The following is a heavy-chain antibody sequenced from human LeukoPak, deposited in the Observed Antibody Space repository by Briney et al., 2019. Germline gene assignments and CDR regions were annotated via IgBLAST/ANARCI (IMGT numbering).Heavy chain of an antibody. V-gene: IGHV3-23*01. CDR3: ARDIGVGAFSDAFDI. D-gene: IGHD1-26*01. J-gene: IGHJ3*02. CDR1: GFTFSSYA. Sequence: GGSLRLSCAASGFTFSSYAMSWDRQAPGKGLEWVSAISGSGGSTYYADSVKGRFTISRDNSKNTLYLQMNSLRAEDTAVYYCARDIGVGAFSDAFDIWGQGTMVTVSS. CDR2: ISGSGGST.